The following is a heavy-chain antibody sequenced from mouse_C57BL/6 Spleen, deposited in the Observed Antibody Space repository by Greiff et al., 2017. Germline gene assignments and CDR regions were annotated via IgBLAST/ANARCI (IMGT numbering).Heavy chain of an antibody. Sequence: VQLQQPGAELVKPGASVKLSCKASGYTFTSYWMHWVKQRPGQGLEWIGMIHPNSGSTNYNEKFKSKATLTVDKSSSTAYMQLSSLTSEDAAVYYCARSDGGAFDYWGQGTTLTVSS. CDR2: IHPNSGST. CDR1: GYTFTSYW. CDR3: ARSDGGAFDY. J-gene: IGHJ2*01. V-gene: IGHV1-64*01.